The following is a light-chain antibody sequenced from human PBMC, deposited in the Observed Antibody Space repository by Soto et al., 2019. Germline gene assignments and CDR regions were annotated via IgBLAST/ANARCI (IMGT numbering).Light chain of an antibody. CDR1: QSVSDN. J-gene: IGKJ1*01. Sequence: DTVMTRSPDSLSLSPGERASLSCGASQSVSDNLAWYQQRPGQGPRLLIYGASTRATGIPARFSGSGSGTEFALPLSRLQSEEFAVYYCQQYKNWPHTFGQGTKVDIK. CDR3: QQYKNWPHT. CDR2: GAS. V-gene: IGKV3-15*01.